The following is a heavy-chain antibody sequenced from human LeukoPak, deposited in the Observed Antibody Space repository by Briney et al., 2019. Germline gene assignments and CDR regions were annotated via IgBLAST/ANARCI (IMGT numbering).Heavy chain of an antibody. Sequence: SETLSLTCTVSGGSVSSGGFHWSWIRQPPGKGLEWIGYIYHIGTTYYNPSLKSRVTISVDRSKNQFSLKLSSVTAADTAVYYCARGGLKLSIAALFDYWGQGTLVTVSS. D-gene: IGHD6-6*01. CDR2: IYHIGTT. J-gene: IGHJ4*02. CDR1: GGSVSSGGFH. CDR3: ARGGLKLSIAALFDY. V-gene: IGHV4-30-2*01.